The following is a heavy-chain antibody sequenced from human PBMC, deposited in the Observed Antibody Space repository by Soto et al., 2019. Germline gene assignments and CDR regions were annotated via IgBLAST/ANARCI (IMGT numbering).Heavy chain of an antibody. CDR3: ARGVLGGQWLVSWFDP. J-gene: IGHJ5*02. CDR2: IWDDGSNK. Sequence: QVQLVESGGGVVQPGRSLRLSCAASGFTCSSYGMHWVRQAPGKGLEWVAVIWDDGSNKYYADSVKGRFTISRDNPKNTRYLQVNRLRGEETAVYYCARGVLGGQWLVSWFDPWGQGTLVTVSS. CDR1: GFTCSSYG. D-gene: IGHD6-19*01. V-gene: IGHV3-33*01.